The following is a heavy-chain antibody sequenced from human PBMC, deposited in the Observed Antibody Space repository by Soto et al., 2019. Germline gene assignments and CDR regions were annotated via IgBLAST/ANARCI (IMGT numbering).Heavy chain of an antibody. Sequence: ASVKVSCKASGGTFSSYAISWVRQAPGQGLEWMGGIIPIFGTANYAQKFQGRVTITADESTSTAYIELSSLRSEDKAVYYCASTLPVTTLNFDYWGQGTLVTVSS. V-gene: IGHV1-69*13. CDR2: IIPIFGTA. CDR3: ASTLPVTTLNFDY. J-gene: IGHJ4*02. CDR1: GGTFSSYA. D-gene: IGHD4-17*01.